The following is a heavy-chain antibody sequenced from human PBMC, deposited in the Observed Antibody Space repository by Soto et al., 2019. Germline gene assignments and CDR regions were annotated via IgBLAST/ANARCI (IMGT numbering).Heavy chain of an antibody. D-gene: IGHD3-10*01. Sequence: PGGSLRLSCAASGFTFTTYAMHWVRQAPGKGLEWVAVISYDVGNKYYADSVKGRFTISRDNSKNTLSLQMNSLRAEDTAVYYCAKSRGSGSYFNPSDAFDFWGQGTMVTVSS. J-gene: IGHJ3*01. CDR3: AKSRGSGSYFNPSDAFDF. CDR2: ISYDVGNK. CDR1: GFTFTTYA. V-gene: IGHV3-30-3*02.